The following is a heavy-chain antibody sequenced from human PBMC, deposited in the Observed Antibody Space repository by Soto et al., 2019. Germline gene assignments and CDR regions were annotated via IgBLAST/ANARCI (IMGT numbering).Heavy chain of an antibody. CDR3: AKYAGFSPGVRFNFDY. J-gene: IGHJ4*02. CDR2: ISGTDGAT. D-gene: IGHD7-27*01. CDR1: GFTFSSYA. Sequence: EVQMLESGGALIQPGGSLRLSCAASGFTFSSYAMSWVRQTSGKGLQWVSTISGTDGATYYAASVKGRFTISRDNSQNILYLQMNILRAEDTAIYYCAKYAGFSPGVRFNFDYWGQGTLVTVSS. V-gene: IGHV3-23*01.